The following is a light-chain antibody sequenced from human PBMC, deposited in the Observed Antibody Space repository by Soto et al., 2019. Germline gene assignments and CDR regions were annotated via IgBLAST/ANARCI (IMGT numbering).Light chain of an antibody. J-gene: IGKJ1*01. CDR1: QSLVYSDGNTY. Sequence: DIVLTQTPLSSPVTLGQPASISCRSSQSLVYSDGNTYLSWLQQRPGQPPRLLIYQVSNRFSGVQDRFRGSGAGTDFTLKISRVEAEDVGVYYCMQFAHFPRTFGQGTKVEIK. V-gene: IGKV2-24*01. CDR2: QVS. CDR3: MQFAHFPRT.